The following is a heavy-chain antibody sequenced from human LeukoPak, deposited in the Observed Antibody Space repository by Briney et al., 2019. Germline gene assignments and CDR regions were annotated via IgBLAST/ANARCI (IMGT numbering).Heavy chain of an antibody. V-gene: IGHV3-7*01. D-gene: IGHD2/OR15-2a*01. Sequence: PGGSLRLSCAASGFTFSSYWMSWVRQAPGKGLEWVANIKQDGSEKYYVDSVKGRFTISRDNAKNSLYLQMNSLRAEDTAVYYCARESRGQEYYFDYWGQGTLVTVSS. CDR2: IKQDGSEK. CDR3: ARESRGQEYYFDY. CDR1: GFTFSSYW. J-gene: IGHJ4*02.